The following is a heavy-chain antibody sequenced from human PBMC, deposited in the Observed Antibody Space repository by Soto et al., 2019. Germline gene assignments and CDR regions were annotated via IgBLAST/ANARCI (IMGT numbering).Heavy chain of an antibody. Sequence: TSETLSLTCAVSGYSISSGYYWGWIRQPPGKGLEWIGSIYHSGSTYYNPSLKSRVTISVDTSKNQFSLKLSSVTAADTAVYYCARGIAYDFWSGYPPSNWFDPWGQGTLVTVS. V-gene: IGHV4-38-2*01. J-gene: IGHJ5*02. D-gene: IGHD3-3*01. CDR3: ARGIAYDFWSGYPPSNWFDP. CDR1: GYSISSGYY. CDR2: IYHSGST.